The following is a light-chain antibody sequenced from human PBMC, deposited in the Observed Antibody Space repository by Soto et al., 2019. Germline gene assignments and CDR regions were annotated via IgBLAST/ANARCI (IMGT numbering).Light chain of an antibody. Sequence: EIVLTQSPGTLSLSPGERANLSCRASQSLSVNYLAWYQQKPGQAPRLIIFGVSSRATGIPDRFSGSGSGTHFTLTINRLVPEDFAVYYCQHYGSSPYTFGLGTKLDIK. V-gene: IGKV3-20*01. CDR1: QSLSVNY. CDR3: QHYGSSPYT. CDR2: GVS. J-gene: IGKJ2*01.